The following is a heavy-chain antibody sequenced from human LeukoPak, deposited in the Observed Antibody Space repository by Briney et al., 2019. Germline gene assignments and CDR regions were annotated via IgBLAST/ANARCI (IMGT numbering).Heavy chain of an antibody. Sequence: ASVKVSCKASGYTFTSYAMHWVRQAPGQRLEWMGWINAGNGNTKYSQKFQGRVTITRDTSASTAYMELSSLRSEDTAVYYCARGEGQLWFLEYYFDYWGQGTLVTVSS. CDR2: INAGNGNT. CDR3: ARGEGQLWFLEYYFDY. D-gene: IGHD5-18*01. CDR1: GYTFTSYA. J-gene: IGHJ4*02. V-gene: IGHV1-3*01.